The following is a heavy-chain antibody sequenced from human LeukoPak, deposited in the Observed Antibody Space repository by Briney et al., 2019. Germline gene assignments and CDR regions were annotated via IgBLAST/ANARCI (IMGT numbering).Heavy chain of an antibody. D-gene: IGHD7-27*01. CDR3: ARDLAWGAFDY. J-gene: IGHJ4*02. V-gene: IGHV3-23*01. CDR1: GFTFSSYG. CDR2: ISGSGDST. Sequence: GGSLRLSCAASGFTFSSYGMSWVRQAPGKGLEWVSVISGSGDSTYYADSVKGRFTISRDNSKNTLYLQMNSLRAGDTAVYYCARDLAWGAFDYWGQGTLVSVSS.